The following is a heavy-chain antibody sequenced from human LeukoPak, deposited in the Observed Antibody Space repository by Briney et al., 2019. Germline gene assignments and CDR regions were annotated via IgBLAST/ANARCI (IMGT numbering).Heavy chain of an antibody. D-gene: IGHD1-20*01. V-gene: IGHV4-28*06. J-gene: IGHJ5*02. CDR1: GYSLSSSNW. CDR2: IYYTGST. CDR3: ARGPDNWNLNWFDP. Sequence: SETLSLTCAVSGYSLSSSNWWGWIRQPPGKGLEWIGYIYYTGSTNYNPSLKSRVTMSVDTSKNQFSLKLSSVTALDTAVYYCARGPDNWNLNWFDPWGQGTLVTVSS.